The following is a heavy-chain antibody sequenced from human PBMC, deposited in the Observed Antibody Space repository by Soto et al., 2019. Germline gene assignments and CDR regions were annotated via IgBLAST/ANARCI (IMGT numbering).Heavy chain of an antibody. J-gene: IGHJ6*02. V-gene: IGHV3-48*03. CDR3: ARDHKGGYYYYGMDV. Sequence: XVSLRLSCAASGFTFSSYEMNWVRQAPGKGLEWVSYISSSGSTIYYADSVKGRFTISRDNAKNSLYLQMNSLRAEDTAVYYCARDHKGGYYYYGMDVWGQGTTVTVSS. CDR1: GFTFSSYE. CDR2: ISSSGSTI.